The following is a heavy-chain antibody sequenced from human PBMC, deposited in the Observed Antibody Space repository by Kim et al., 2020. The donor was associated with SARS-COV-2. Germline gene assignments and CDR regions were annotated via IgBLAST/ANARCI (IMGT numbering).Heavy chain of an antibody. CDR3: ARDYYDSSVSENY. J-gene: IGHJ4*02. D-gene: IGHD3-22*01. V-gene: IGHV3-21*01. Sequence: SADSVKGRFTIPEDNAKNSLYLQMNSLRAEDTAVYYCARDYYDSSVSENYWGQGTLVTVSS.